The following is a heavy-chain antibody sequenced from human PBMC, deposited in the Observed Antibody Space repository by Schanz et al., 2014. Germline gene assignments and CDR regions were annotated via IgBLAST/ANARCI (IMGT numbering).Heavy chain of an antibody. CDR2: ISGSGGST. V-gene: IGHV3-21*01. D-gene: IGHD6-13*01. Sequence: VQLLQFGGGVVQPGRSLRLSCAASGFTFSSYAMHWVRQAPGKGLEWVSAISGSGGSTYYADSVKGRCTISRDNAKNSLYLQMNSLRAEDTAVYYCAREEGWGIAAAGPKHYYYGMDVWGQGTTVTVSS. CDR3: AREEGWGIAAAGPKHYYYGMDV. CDR1: GFTFSSYA. J-gene: IGHJ6*02.